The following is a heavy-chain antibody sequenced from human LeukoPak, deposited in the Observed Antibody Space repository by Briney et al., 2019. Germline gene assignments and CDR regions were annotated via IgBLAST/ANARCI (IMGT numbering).Heavy chain of an antibody. CDR3: AREAHTFDY. V-gene: IGHV3-7*01. Sequence: GGSLRLSCAASGFTFSSYWMTWVRQAPGKGLEWVANIKLDGSEIHYLDSVKCRFTISRDNAKNALYLQMNSLRAEDTAVYFCAREAHTFDYWGQGALVTVSS. J-gene: IGHJ4*02. CDR2: IKLDGSEI. CDR1: GFTFSSYW.